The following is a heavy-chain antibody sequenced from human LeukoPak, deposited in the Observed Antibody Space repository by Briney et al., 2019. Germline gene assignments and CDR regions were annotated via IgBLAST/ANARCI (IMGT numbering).Heavy chain of an antibody. J-gene: IGHJ4*02. CDR2: IYPGDSDT. CDR3: ARHNGVVGAYLFDY. V-gene: IGHV5-51*01. CDR1: GYRFTSYW. D-gene: IGHD1-26*01. Sequence: GESLKISCQVSGYRFTSYWIGWVRQMPGKGLEWVGIIYPGDSDTRYSPSFQGQVTISADKSISTAYLQWSSLKASDTAMYYCARHNGVVGAYLFDYWGQGTLVTVSS.